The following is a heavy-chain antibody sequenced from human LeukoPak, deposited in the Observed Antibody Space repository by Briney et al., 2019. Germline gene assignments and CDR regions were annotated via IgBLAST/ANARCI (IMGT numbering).Heavy chain of an antibody. Sequence: PGRSLRLSCAASGFTFSSYGMHWVRQAPGKGLEWVAVISYDGSNKYYADSVKGRFTISRDNSKNTLYLQMNSLRAKDTAVYYCAKDVEMAHFDYWGQGTLVTVSS. CDR1: GFTFSSYG. CDR3: AKDVEMAHFDY. D-gene: IGHD5-24*01. V-gene: IGHV3-30*18. J-gene: IGHJ4*02. CDR2: ISYDGSNK.